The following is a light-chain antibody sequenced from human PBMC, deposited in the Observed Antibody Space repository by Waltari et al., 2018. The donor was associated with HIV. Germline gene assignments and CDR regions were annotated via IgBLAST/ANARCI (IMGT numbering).Light chain of an antibody. V-gene: IGKV1-12*01. CDR1: KDITNW. CDR3: QQANSFPFT. CDR2: AAS. Sequence: DIQMTQSPSSLSASVGARVTITCRASKDITNWLAWYQQKPGKAPKLLIYAASNLQSGVPSRFSGSGSGTQFFLTISSLQPEDFATYFCQQANSFPFTFGPGTSVDL. J-gene: IGKJ3*01.